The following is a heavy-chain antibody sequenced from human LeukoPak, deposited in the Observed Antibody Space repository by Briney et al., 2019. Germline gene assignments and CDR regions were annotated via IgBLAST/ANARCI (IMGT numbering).Heavy chain of an antibody. Sequence: PGGSLRLSCAASGFTFSSYAMSWVRQAPGKGLEWVSAISGSGGSTYYADSVKGRLTISRDNSKNTLYLQMNSLRAEDTAVYYCAKAPGYSSGWPPYYFDYWGQGTLVTVSS. V-gene: IGHV3-23*01. CDR3: AKAPGYSSGWPPYYFDY. CDR2: ISGSGGST. J-gene: IGHJ4*02. D-gene: IGHD6-19*01. CDR1: GFTFSSYA.